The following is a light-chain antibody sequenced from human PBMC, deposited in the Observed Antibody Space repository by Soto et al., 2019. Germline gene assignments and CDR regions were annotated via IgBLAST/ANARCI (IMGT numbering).Light chain of an antibody. CDR2: AAS. J-gene: IGKJ3*01. Sequence: IQMTQSPSTLSSFVVARVTITRRASQRISSWLAWSQQTPGRAPKLLIYAASSLQSGVSSRFSGSGSGTDFTLTISSLQPEDFATYYCQQGNSLPFTFGPGPKVDIK. V-gene: IGKV1-12*01. CDR1: QRISSW. CDR3: QQGNSLPFT.